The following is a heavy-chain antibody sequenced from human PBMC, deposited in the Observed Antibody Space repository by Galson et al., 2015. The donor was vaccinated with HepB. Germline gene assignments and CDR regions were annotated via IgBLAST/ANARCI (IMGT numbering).Heavy chain of an antibody. D-gene: IGHD6-13*01. CDR2: ISGSGGST. Sequence: SLRLSCAASGFTFSSYAMSWVRQAPGKGLEWVSAISGSGGSTYYADSVKGRFTISRDNSKNTLYLQMNSLRAEDTAVYYCAKGHEYSSSWYRRSTTPRGFDPWGQGTLVTVSS. V-gene: IGHV3-23*01. J-gene: IGHJ5*02. CDR3: AKGHEYSSSWYRRSTTPRGFDP. CDR1: GFTFSSYA.